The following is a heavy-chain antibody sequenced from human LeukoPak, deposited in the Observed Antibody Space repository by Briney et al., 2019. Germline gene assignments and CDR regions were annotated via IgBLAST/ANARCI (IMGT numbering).Heavy chain of an antibody. CDR2: IYYSGST. CDR1: GGSISSGSYY. V-gene: IGHV4-61*01. CDR3: ARSSGYPNWYFDL. J-gene: IGHJ2*01. Sequence: TSQTLSLTCTVSGGSISSGSYYWSWIRQPPGKGLEWIGYIYYSGSTNYNPSLKSRVTISVDTSKNQFSLKLSSVTAADTAVYYCARSSGYPNWYFDLWGRGTLVTVSS. D-gene: IGHD3-22*01.